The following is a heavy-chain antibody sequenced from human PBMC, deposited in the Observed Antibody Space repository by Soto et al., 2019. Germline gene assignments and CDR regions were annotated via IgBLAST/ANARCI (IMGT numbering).Heavy chain of an antibody. Sequence: SETLSITCTVSGGSISSSSYYWGWIRQPPGKGLEWIGSIYYSGSTYYNPSLKSRVTISVDTSKNQFSLKVSSVTAADTAVYYCASQQLGDNWFDPWGQGTLVTVSS. CDR3: ASQQLGDNWFDP. D-gene: IGHD6-13*01. CDR1: GGSISSSSYY. CDR2: IYYSGST. J-gene: IGHJ5*02. V-gene: IGHV4-39*01.